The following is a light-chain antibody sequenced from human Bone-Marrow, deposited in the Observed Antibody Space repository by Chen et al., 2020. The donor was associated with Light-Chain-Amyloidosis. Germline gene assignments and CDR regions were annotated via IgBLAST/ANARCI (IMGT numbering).Light chain of an antibody. J-gene: IGLJ2*01. CDR3: QSADSSGTYEVI. CDR1: DLPTKY. CDR2: RDT. Sequence: SYHLTQPPSVTVSPGQTASITHPGADLPTKYAYGYKQQPGQAPVLVIHRDTERPSGISERFSGSSSGTTATLTISGVQAEDEADYHCQSADSSGTYEVIFGGGTKLTVL. V-gene: IGLV3-25*03.